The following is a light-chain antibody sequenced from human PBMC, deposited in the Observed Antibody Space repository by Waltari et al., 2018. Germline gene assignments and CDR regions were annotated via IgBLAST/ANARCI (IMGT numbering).Light chain of an antibody. CDR2: WAS. Sequence: DIVMTQSPDSLAVSLGERATINCKSSQSVLYSSNNKNYLAWYQQKPGQPPKLLIYWASTRESGVPDRFRGSGSGTDFTLTISSLQAEDVAVYYCQQYYSPSPTFGQGTKVEIK. CDR1: QSVLYSSNNKNY. V-gene: IGKV4-1*01. CDR3: QQYYSPSPT. J-gene: IGKJ1*01.